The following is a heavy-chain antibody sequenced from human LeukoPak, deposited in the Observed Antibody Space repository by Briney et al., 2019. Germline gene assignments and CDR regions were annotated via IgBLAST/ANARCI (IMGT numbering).Heavy chain of an antibody. Sequence: GASLEISCQGSGYIFTSYWIGWGRQLPGKGLEWMGIIYPGDSDTRYSPTFQGQVTMSADKSISTAYLQWSSLKASDTAMYYCARRGGYSSGFDYWGQGTLVTVSS. V-gene: IGHV5-51*01. J-gene: IGHJ4*02. CDR1: GYIFTSYW. D-gene: IGHD5-18*01. CDR3: ARRGGYSSGFDY. CDR2: IYPGDSDT.